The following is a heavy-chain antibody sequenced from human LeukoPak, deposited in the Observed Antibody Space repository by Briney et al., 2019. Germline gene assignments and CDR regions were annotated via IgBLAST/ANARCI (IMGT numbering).Heavy chain of an antibody. Sequence: GGSLRLSCAASGFTFSTYAMHWVRQALGKGLAWVAVISYDGTITYYADSVKGRFIVSRDNSKNTLYLQMNSLRAEDTAVYYCAKSGYNRFDYWGQGTLVTVSS. CDR3: AKSGYNRFDY. J-gene: IGHJ4*02. CDR2: ISYDGTIT. CDR1: GFTFSTYA. D-gene: IGHD5-24*01. V-gene: IGHV3-30-3*02.